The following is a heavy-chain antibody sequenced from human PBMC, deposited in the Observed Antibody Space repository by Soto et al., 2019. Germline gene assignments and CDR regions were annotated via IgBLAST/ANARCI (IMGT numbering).Heavy chain of an antibody. CDR1: GYSFTSYW. Sequence: GESLKISRKGSGYSFTSYWISWVRQMPGKGLEGMGRIDPSESYTNSSPSFQGHVTISADKSISTAYLQWSSLKASDTAMYYFARLSEWLSYFYGMDVWGQGTTATAP. V-gene: IGHV5-10-1*01. CDR2: IDPSESYT. CDR3: ARLSEWLSYFYGMDV. J-gene: IGHJ6*02. D-gene: IGHD3-3*01.